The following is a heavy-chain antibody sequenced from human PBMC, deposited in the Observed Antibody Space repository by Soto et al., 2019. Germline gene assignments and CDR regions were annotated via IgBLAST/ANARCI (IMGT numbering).Heavy chain of an antibody. CDR1: GGAVSSSFFY. Sequence: SETLALTCPVSGGAVSSSFFYWSWVRQPPGQRLEWIGYIYYTGTTNYNPSLASRVAMSVDTSKKQFTLNLRSLTAADTARYYCARLTTSSAWSLFDSWGQGMLVTVSS. CDR3: ARLTTSSAWSLFDS. J-gene: IGHJ4*02. V-gene: IGHV4-61*01. D-gene: IGHD1-1*01. CDR2: IYYTGTT.